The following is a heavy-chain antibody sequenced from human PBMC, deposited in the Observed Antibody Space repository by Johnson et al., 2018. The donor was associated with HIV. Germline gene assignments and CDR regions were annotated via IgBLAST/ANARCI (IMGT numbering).Heavy chain of an antibody. CDR2: ITWNGGST. CDR1: GFTFDDYG. Sequence: VQLVESGGGVVRPGGSLRLSCAASGFTFDDYGMSWVRQAPGKGLEWVSGITWNGGSTGYADSVKGRITISRDNAKNSLYLQMNSLRAEDTALYYCARVVGYKYGSAGDNDAFDIWGQGTMVTVSS. CDR3: ARVVGYKYGSAGDNDAFDI. D-gene: IGHD5-18*01. V-gene: IGHV3-20*04. J-gene: IGHJ3*02.